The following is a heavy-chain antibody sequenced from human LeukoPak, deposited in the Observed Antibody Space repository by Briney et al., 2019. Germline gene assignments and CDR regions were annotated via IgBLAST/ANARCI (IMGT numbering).Heavy chain of an antibody. V-gene: IGHV4-34*01. D-gene: IGHD5-12*01. Sequence: SETLSLTCAVYGGSFSGYYWSWIRQPPGKGLEWIGEINHSGSTNYNPSLKSRVTISVDTSKNQFSLKLSSVTAADTAVYYCARGQVQMATIEFSQLYYFDYWGQGTLVTVSS. CDR1: GGSFSGYY. CDR3: ARGQVQMATIEFSQLYYFDY. CDR2: INHSGST. J-gene: IGHJ4*02.